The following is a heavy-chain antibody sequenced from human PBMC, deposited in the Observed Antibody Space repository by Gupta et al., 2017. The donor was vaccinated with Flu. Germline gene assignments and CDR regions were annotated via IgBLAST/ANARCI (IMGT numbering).Heavy chain of an antibody. CDR3: ARRGLPEPGMGLVY. Sequence: EVQLVESGGGLVQPGGSLRLSCEASEFTVSNNYMTWVRQAPGKGLEWVSLIYSGGGTHYADSVKGRFTISRDNSKNTLYLQMNSLRVEDTAIYYCARRGLPEPGMGLVYWGQGTLVTVSS. CDR2: IYSGGGT. D-gene: IGHD6-13*01. CDR1: EFTVSNNY. V-gene: IGHV3-66*02. J-gene: IGHJ4*02.